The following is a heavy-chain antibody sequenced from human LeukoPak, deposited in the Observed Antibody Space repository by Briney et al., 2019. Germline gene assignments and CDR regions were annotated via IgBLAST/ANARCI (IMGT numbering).Heavy chain of an antibody. V-gene: IGHV3-33*06. CDR1: GFTFSAYG. CDR2: IWYDGRNK. D-gene: IGHD2-2*01. CDR3: AKLTLGYCSSTSCYPDY. Sequence: PGGSLRLSCAASGFTFSAYGMHWVRQAPGKGPEWVAVIWYDGRNKDYGDSVKGRFTISRDNSNNTVYLQMNSLRAEDTAVYYCAKLTLGYCSSTSCYPDYWGQGTLVTVSS. J-gene: IGHJ4*02.